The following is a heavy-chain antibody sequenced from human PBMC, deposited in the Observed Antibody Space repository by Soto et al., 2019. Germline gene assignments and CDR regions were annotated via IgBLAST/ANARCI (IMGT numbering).Heavy chain of an antibody. Sequence: GASVKVSCKASGYTFTGYYMHWVRQAPGQGLEWMGWINPNSGGTNYAQKFQGWVTMTRDTSISTAYMELSRLRSDDTAVYYCASSITMIVHDAFDIWGQGTMVTVSS. CDR3: ASSITMIVHDAFDI. V-gene: IGHV1-2*04. D-gene: IGHD3-22*01. CDR2: INPNSGGT. J-gene: IGHJ3*02. CDR1: GYTFTGYY.